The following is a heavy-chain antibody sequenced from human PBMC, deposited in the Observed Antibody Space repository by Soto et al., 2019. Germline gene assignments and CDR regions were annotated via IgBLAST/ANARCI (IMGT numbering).Heavy chain of an antibody. D-gene: IGHD6-6*01. J-gene: IGHJ4*02. V-gene: IGHV4-31*03. CDR1: GGSISSGGYY. CDR3: AGERTSIAARPARLFDY. CDR2: IYYSGST. Sequence: PSETLSLTCTVSGGSISSGGYYWSWIRQHPGKGLEWIGYIYYSGSTYYNPSLKSRVTISVDTSKNQFSLKLSSVTAADTAVYYCAGERTSIAARPARLFDYWGQGTLVTVS.